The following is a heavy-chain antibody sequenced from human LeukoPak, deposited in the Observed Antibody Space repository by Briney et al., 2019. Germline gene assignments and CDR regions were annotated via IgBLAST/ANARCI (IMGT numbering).Heavy chain of an antibody. D-gene: IGHD6-13*01. CDR3: ASSLPRYSSSWYLFNY. J-gene: IGHJ4*02. Sequence: PGGSLRLSCAASGFTFSSYGMHWVRQAPGKGLEWVAVISYDGSNKYYADSVKGRFTISRDNSKNTLYLQMNSLGAEDTAVYYCASSLPRYSSSWYLFNYWGQGTLVTVSS. CDR2: ISYDGSNK. CDR1: GFTFSSYG. V-gene: IGHV3-30*03.